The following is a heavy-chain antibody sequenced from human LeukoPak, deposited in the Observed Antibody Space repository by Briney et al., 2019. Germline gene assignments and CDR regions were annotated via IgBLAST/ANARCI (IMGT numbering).Heavy chain of an antibody. D-gene: IGHD5-12*01. CDR3: ARDRGADY. CDR2: ISASTSYI. V-gene: IGHV3-21*01. J-gene: IGHJ4*02. Sequence: GGSLRLSCAASGFTFSTYTMNWVRQAPGKGLEWVSSISASTSYINYADSVKGRFTISRDSAENSLYLQMNSLRAEDTAVYYCARDRGADYWGQGTLVTVSS. CDR1: GFTFSTYT.